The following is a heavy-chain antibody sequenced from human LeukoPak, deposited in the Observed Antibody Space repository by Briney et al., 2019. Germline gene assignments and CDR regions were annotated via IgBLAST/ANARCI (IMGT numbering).Heavy chain of an antibody. CDR2: ISGSGGST. Sequence: PGGSLRLSCAASGFTFSSYAMSWVRQAPGKGLEWVSAISGSGGSTYYADSVKGRFTISRDNSKNTLYLQMNSLRAEDTAVYYCAKDRYCSSTSCSHAPSYYYYYMDVWDKGTTVTVSS. CDR3: AKDRYCSSTSCSHAPSYYYYYMDV. J-gene: IGHJ6*03. V-gene: IGHV3-23*01. D-gene: IGHD2-2*01. CDR1: GFTFSSYA.